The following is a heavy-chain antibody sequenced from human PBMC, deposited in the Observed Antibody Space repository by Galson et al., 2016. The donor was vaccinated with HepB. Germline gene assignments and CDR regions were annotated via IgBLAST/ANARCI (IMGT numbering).Heavy chain of an antibody. Sequence: SLRLSCAASGFTFTNYAIHWVRQAPGKGLEWVAVVSYDGSNNFYAGSVKGRFTISRDNSKNTLYLQMNSLRAEDTAVYYCARGMVAGYSFASYWGQGTLVAVSS. CDR3: ARGMVAGYSFASY. V-gene: IGHV3-30-3*01. CDR1: GFTFTNYA. D-gene: IGHD6-13*01. CDR2: VSYDGSNN. J-gene: IGHJ4*02.